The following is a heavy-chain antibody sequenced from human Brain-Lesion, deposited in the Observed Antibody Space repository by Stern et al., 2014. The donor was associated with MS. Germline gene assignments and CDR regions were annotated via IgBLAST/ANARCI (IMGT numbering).Heavy chain of an antibody. D-gene: IGHD3-22*01. CDR1: GFTFDDFA. J-gene: IGHJ5*01. V-gene: IGHV3-9*01. CDR3: TKDSGYFSGLFDS. CDR2: INWNSGSL. Sequence: VQLVESGGGLVQPGRSLRLSCAASGFTFDDFAMHWGRQAPGKGLEWVSGINWNSGSLAYADSVKGRFSISRDSAKNSLFLQMNSLRPEDTALYYCTKDSGYFSGLFDSWGQGTLVTVSS.